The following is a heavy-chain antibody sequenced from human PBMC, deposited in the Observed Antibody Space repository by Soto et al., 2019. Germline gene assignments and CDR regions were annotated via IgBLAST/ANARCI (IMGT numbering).Heavy chain of an antibody. CDR1: GDTFTDYY. D-gene: IGHD3-10*01. V-gene: IGHV1-2*04. CDR3: ARGALSYGYYYYYGMDV. J-gene: IGHJ6*02. CDR2: INPNSGGT. Sequence: ASVKVSCKASGDTFTDYYIHWVRQAPGQGLEWMGWINPNSGGTNYAQKFQGWVTMTRDTSISTAYMELSRLRSDDTAVYYCARGALSYGYYYYYGMDVWGQGTTVTVSS.